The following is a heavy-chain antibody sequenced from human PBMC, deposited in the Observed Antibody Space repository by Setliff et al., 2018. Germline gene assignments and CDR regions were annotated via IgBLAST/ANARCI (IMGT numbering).Heavy chain of an antibody. J-gene: IGHJ6*03. CDR2: LNPKNNDT. V-gene: IGHV1-2*02. CDR1: GYTFTDYY. CDR3: ARDPLPKHYDVVTGYYSAPNYYYMDV. Sequence: ASVKVSCKTSGYTFTDYYIHWVRQAPGEGLEWMGWLNPKNNDTSYAQKFLGRVTMTRDTSISAAYMELITLRSDDTALYYCARDPLPKHYDVVTGYYSAPNYYYMDVRGKGTTVTVSS. D-gene: IGHD3-9*01.